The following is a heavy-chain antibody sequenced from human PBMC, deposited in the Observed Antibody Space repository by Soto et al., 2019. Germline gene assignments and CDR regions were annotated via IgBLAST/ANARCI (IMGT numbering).Heavy chain of an antibody. D-gene: IGHD3-22*01. CDR2: ISYDGSNK. CDR3: AKDNYYDGSGWDYYGMDV. Sequence: GGSLRLSCAASGFTFSSFGIHWVRQAPGKGLEWVAVISYDGSNKYYADSVKGRFTISRDNSKHTLSLQMNSLRVEDTAVYYCAKDNYYDGSGWDYYGMDVWGQGTTVTVSS. CDR1: GFTFSSFG. J-gene: IGHJ6*02. V-gene: IGHV3-30*18.